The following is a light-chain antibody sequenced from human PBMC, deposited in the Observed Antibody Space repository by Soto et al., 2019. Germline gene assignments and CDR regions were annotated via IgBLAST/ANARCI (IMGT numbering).Light chain of an antibody. J-gene: IGKJ4*01. V-gene: IGKV3-20*01. CDR2: GAS. CDR1: QSVSSSY. Sequence: EIVLTQSPGTLSLSPGERATLSCRASQSVSSSYLAWYQQNPGQAPRLLIYGASGRATGIPDRFSGSGSGTDFTLTISRLESEVFAVYFCQQYDSSPLTFGGGTKVEIK. CDR3: QQYDSSPLT.